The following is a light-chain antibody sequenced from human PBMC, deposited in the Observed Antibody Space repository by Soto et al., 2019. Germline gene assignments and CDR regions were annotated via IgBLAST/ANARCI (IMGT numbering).Light chain of an antibody. J-gene: IGKJ3*01. CDR1: QSVLYSSNDKNY. V-gene: IGKV4-1*01. CDR3: QQYYSSPFP. CDR2: WAS. Sequence: DIVMTQSPDSLAVSLGERATINCKSSQSVLYSSNDKNYLAWYQQKPGQPPRLLIYWASTRESGVPDRVTGGGSGTDFTLTISSLQAEDVAVYYCQQYYSSPFPFGPGTKVDIK.